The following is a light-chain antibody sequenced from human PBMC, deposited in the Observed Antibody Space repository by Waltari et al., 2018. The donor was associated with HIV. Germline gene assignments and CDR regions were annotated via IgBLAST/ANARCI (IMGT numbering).Light chain of an antibody. Sequence: QSALAQPASVSDSPGQSITISCTGTSSDVGNYNLVSWYQQHPGKVPTLIIYEVTKPPAGVSNRFSGSKSGNTASLTISGLQAEDEADYYCCSYAASRSVVFGGGTKLTVL. CDR2: EVT. V-gene: IGLV2-23*02. CDR1: SSDVGNYNL. J-gene: IGLJ2*01. CDR3: CSYAASRSVV.